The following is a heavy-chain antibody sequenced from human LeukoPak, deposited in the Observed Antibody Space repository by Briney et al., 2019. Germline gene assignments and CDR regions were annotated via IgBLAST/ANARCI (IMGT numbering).Heavy chain of an antibody. V-gene: IGHV3-53*01. CDR1: GFTVSTNY. J-gene: IGHJ3*01. Sequence: GGSLRLSCAASGFTVSTNYMSWVRQAAGKGLEWVSVIYSGGSTYYADSVKGRFTISRDNSKNTLYLQMESLRAEDTAVYYCARRRTGGGWYDAFDFWGQGTMVTVSS. D-gene: IGHD2-15*01. CDR2: IYSGGST. CDR3: ARRRTGGGWYDAFDF.